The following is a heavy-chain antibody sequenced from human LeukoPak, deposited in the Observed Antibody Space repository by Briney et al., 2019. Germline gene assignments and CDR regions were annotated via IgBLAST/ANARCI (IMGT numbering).Heavy chain of an antibody. CDR1: EFTFSSYG. Sequence: GGSLRLSCAASEFTFSSYGMSWVRQAPGKGLEWVSSISGSGGSTQYADPVQGRFAISRDNSKNTLYLQMNSLRAEDTAVYYCARGSGSYGGAFDYWGQGTLVTVSS. D-gene: IGHD1-26*01. J-gene: IGHJ4*02. V-gene: IGHV3-23*01. CDR3: ARGSGSYGGAFDY. CDR2: ISGSGGST.